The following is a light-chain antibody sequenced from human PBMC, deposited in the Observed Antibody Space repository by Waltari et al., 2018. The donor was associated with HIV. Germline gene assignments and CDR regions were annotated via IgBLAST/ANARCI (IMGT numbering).Light chain of an antibody. J-gene: IGKJ2*01. CDR1: QDIRNY. CDR3: PQLNSYPYT. CDR2: AAS. Sequence: DTHLTQSPSFLSASVGDRVTITGHPSQDIRNYIAWFQVKPGKAPKFLVYAASTSQNGVPSRCSGSGSGTEFTLTINSLQPADCGTYYCPQLNSYPYTFGQGTRLEIK. V-gene: IGKV1-9*01.